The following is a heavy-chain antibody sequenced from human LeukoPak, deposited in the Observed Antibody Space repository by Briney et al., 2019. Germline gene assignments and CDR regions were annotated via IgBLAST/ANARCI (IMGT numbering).Heavy chain of an antibody. CDR2: ISAYNGNT. J-gene: IGHJ4*02. D-gene: IGHD2-15*01. V-gene: IGHV1-18*01. CDR1: GGTFSSYA. CDR3: ARRYCSGGSCYVDFDY. Sequence: ASVKVSCKASGGTFSSYAISWVRQAPGQGLEWMGWISAYNGNTNYAQKLQGRVTMTTDTSTSTAYMELRSLRSDDTAVYYCARRYCSGGSCYVDFDYWGQGTLVTVSS.